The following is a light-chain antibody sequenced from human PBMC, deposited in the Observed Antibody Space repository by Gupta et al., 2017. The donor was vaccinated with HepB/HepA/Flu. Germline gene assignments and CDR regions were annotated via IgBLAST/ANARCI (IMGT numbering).Light chain of an antibody. CDR3: SSYTSSSTLV. Sequence: QSALTQPASVSGSPGQSITISCTGTSSDVGDYNYVSWYQQNPGKAPKLLIYDVSHRPSGVYNRFSGSKSGNTASLTISGLQAEDEADYYCSSYTSSSTLVFGGGTKLTVL. CDR1: SSDVGDYNY. V-gene: IGLV2-14*01. J-gene: IGLJ2*01. CDR2: DVS.